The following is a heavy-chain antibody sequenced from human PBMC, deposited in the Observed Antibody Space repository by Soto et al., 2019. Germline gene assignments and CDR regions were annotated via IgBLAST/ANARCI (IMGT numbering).Heavy chain of an antibody. D-gene: IGHD6-13*01. CDR1: GGSFSCYY. CDR2: INHSGST. J-gene: IGHJ4*02. Sequence: SETLSLTCAVYGGSFSCYYWSWIRQPPGKGLEWIGEINHSGSTNYNPSLKSRVTISVDTSKNQFSLKLSSVTAADTAVYYCAREKGFSGIAAYFDYWGQGTLVTVSS. CDR3: AREKGFSGIAAYFDY. V-gene: IGHV4-34*01.